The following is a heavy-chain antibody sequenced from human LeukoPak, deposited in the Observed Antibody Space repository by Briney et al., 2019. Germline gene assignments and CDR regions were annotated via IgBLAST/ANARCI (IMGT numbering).Heavy chain of an antibody. V-gene: IGHV4-59*01. CDR2: IYYSGST. CDR1: GGSISSYY. D-gene: IGHD3-22*01. Sequence: SETLSLTCTVSGGSISSYYWIWIRQPPGKGLEWIGYIYYSGSTNYNPSLKSRVTISVDTSKNQFSLKLSSVTAADTAVYYCAREGGENYYDSSGHFDYWGQGTLVTVSS. CDR3: AREGGENYYDSSGHFDY. J-gene: IGHJ4*02.